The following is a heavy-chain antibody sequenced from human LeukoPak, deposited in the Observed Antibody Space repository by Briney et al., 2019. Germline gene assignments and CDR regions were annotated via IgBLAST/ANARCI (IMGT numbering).Heavy chain of an antibody. Sequence: PSETLSLTCAVYGGSFSGYYWSWIRQPPGKGLEWIGEINHSGSTNYNPSLKSRVTISVDTSKNQFSLKLSSVTAADTAVYYCMRARVMWDVVVVVAAKYFDYWGQGTLVTVSS. CDR3: MRARVMWDVVVVVAAKYFDY. CDR2: INHSGST. CDR1: GGSFSGYY. V-gene: IGHV4-34*01. J-gene: IGHJ4*02. D-gene: IGHD2-15*01.